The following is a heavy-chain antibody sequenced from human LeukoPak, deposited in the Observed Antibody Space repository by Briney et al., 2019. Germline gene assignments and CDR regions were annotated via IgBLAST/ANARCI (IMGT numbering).Heavy chain of an antibody. V-gene: IGHV3-9*01. CDR3: AKDTGYIYGYNAFDI. J-gene: IGHJ3*02. CDR1: GFTFDDYA. D-gene: IGHD5-18*01. Sequence: PGGSLRLSCAASGFTFDDYAMHWVRQAPGKGLEWVSGISWNSGSIGYADSVKGRFTISRDNAKNSLYLQMNSLRAEDTALYYCAKDTGYIYGYNAFDIWGQGTMVTVSS. CDR2: ISWNSGSI.